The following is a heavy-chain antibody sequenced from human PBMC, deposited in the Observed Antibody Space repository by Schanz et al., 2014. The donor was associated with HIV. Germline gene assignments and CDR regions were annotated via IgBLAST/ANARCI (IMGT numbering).Heavy chain of an antibody. V-gene: IGHV3-30-3*01. Sequence: QVQLEESGGGVVQPGRSLRLSCVASAFTFSNYIMYWVRQAPGKGLEWVAIISYDGSNKYYADSVKGRFTISRDNSKNTLYLQMNSLTPEDTAVYYCARDAEGSWKWGYFDYGGQGILVTVSS. CDR1: AFTFSNYI. D-gene: IGHD6-13*01. J-gene: IGHJ4*02. CDR2: ISYDGSNK. CDR3: ARDAEGSWKWGYFDY.